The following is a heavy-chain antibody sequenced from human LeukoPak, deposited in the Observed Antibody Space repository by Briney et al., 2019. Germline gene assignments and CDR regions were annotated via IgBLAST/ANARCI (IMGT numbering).Heavy chain of an antibody. CDR2: ISGSGGTT. J-gene: IGHJ4*02. Sequence: GGSLRLPCAASGFTFSNYAMSWVRQAPGKGLEWVSAISGSGGTTSYAGSVKGRFTISRDISENTLYLQMNSLRAEDTAIYYCAKTSSGHYYFDYWGQGTLVTVSS. V-gene: IGHV3-23*01. CDR1: GFTFSNYA. CDR3: AKTSSGHYYFDY. D-gene: IGHD6-19*01.